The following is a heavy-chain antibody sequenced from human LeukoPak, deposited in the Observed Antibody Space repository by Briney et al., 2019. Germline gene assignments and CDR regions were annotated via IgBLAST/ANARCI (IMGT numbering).Heavy chain of an antibody. CDR3: ARDTAGDYYDSSGYYSSFDY. J-gene: IGHJ4*02. CDR2: MNPNSGYT. V-gene: IGHV1-18*01. D-gene: IGHD3-22*01. CDR1: GYTFTSYG. Sequence: GASVKVSCKASGYTFTSYGISWVRQAPGQGLEWMGWMNPNSGYTGYAQKLQGRVTITTDTSTSTAYMELRSLRSDDTAVYYCARDTAGDYYDSSGYYSSFDYWGQGTLVTVSS.